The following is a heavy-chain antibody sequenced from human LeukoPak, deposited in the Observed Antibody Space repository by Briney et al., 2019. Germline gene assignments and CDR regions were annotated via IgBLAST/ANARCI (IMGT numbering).Heavy chain of an antibody. CDR2: ISYDGSNK. CDR3: ARGIVATIGLDY. D-gene: IGHD5-12*01. V-gene: IGHV3-30*03. CDR1: GFTFSSYG. Sequence: GGSLRLSCAASGFTFSSYGMHWVRQAPGKGLEWVAVISYDGSNKYYADSVKGRFTISRDNSKNTLYLQMNSLRAEDTAVYYCARGIVATIGLDYWGQGTLVTVSS. J-gene: IGHJ4*02.